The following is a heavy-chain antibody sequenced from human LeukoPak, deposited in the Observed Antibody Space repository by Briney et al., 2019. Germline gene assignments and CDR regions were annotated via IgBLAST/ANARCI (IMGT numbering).Heavy chain of an antibody. D-gene: IGHD6-13*01. CDR1: GFTFRSYW. Sequence: GRSLRLSCAASGFTFRSYWMHWVRQAPGKGLVWVSHMNGDGSSTNYADSVRGRFTISRDNAKNTLYLQVNSLRAEDTAVYYCARRSSYYYFDYWGQGTLVTVSS. CDR3: ARRSSYYYFDY. CDR2: MNGDGSST. J-gene: IGHJ4*02. V-gene: IGHV3-74*01.